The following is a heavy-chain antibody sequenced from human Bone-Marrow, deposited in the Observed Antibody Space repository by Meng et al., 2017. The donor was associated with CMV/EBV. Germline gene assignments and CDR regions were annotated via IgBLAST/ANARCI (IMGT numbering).Heavy chain of an antibody. J-gene: IGHJ4*02. D-gene: IGHD3-16*01. CDR3: ARDGGSTFFAY. Sequence: GESLKISCAASGFTFTKHWMHWVRQAPGKGLEWVSRINGDATRTSYVDSVEGRFTITRDNAKNTVHLQMNSLGVEDTAVYYCARDGGSTFFAYWGQGALVTVSS. CDR2: INGDATRT. V-gene: IGHV3-74*01. CDR1: GFTFTKHW.